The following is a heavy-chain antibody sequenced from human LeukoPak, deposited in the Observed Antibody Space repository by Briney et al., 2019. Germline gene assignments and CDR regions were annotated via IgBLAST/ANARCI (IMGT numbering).Heavy chain of an antibody. CDR1: GGSFSGYY. V-gene: IGHV4-34*01. CDR3: ARGRGYRYGYVKFDY. J-gene: IGHJ4*02. D-gene: IGHD5-18*01. CDR2: INHSGST. Sequence: SETLSLTCAVYGGSFSGYYWSWIRQPPGKGLEWIGEINHSGSTNYNPSLKSRVTISVDTSKNQFSLKLSSVTAADTAVYYCARGRGYRYGYVKFDYWGQGTLVTVSS.